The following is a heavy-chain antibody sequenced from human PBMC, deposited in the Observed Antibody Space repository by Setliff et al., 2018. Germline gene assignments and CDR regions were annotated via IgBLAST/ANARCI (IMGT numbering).Heavy chain of an antibody. J-gene: IGHJ4*02. Sequence: PSETLSLTCTVSGYSISSGYYWGWIRQPPGKGLEWIGSIYHSGSTYYNPSLKSRVTISVDTSKNQFSLKLSSVTAADTAVYYCASDKRDGYNVDYWGQGTLVTVSS. CDR1: GYSISSGYY. D-gene: IGHD5-12*01. CDR2: IYHSGST. V-gene: IGHV4-38-2*02. CDR3: ASDKRDGYNVDY.